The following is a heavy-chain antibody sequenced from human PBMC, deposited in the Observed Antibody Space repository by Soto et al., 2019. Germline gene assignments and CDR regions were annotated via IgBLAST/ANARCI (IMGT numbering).Heavy chain of an antibody. Sequence: GASVKVSCKASGYIFTNYYIHWVLQAPGQGLEWMAIINPLPTSGSTNYAQKFQGRVTVTRDTSTSTVYLELSSLRSDDTAVYYCARDLAAAAYWGQGTLVTVSS. CDR3: ARDLAAAAY. J-gene: IGHJ4*02. CDR2: INPLPTSGST. V-gene: IGHV1-46*01. CDR1: GYIFTNYY. D-gene: IGHD6-13*01.